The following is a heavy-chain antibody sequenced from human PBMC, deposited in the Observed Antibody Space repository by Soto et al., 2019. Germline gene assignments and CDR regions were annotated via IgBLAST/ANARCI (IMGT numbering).Heavy chain of an antibody. CDR3: GAAVTGTAFDI. V-gene: IGHV5-51*01. CDR2: IYPGDSDT. CDR1: GYSFTSYL. Sequence: GESLKISCKGSGYSFTSYLIGWVRQMPGKGLEWMGIIYPGDSDTRCSPSFQGQVTISADKSISTAYLQWSSLKASDTAMYYCGAAVTGTAFDIWGQGTMVTVSS. J-gene: IGHJ3*02. D-gene: IGHD4-4*01.